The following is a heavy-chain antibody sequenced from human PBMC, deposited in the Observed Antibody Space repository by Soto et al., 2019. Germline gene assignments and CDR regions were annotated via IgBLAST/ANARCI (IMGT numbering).Heavy chain of an antibody. V-gene: IGHV4-34*01. CDR1: GGSFSGYY. Sequence: SQTLSLTCAVYGGSFSGYYWSWIRQPPGKGLEWIGEINHSGSTNYNPSLKSRVTISVDTSKNQFSLKLSSVTAADTAVYYCARGPRIVVVVAATRGSLLEEDYWGQGTLVTVSS. CDR2: INHSGST. D-gene: IGHD2-15*01. CDR3: ARGPRIVVVVAATRGSLLEEDY. J-gene: IGHJ4*02.